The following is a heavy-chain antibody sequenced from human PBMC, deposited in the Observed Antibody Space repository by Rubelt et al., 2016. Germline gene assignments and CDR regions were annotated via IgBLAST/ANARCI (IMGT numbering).Heavy chain of an antibody. CDR1: GYTFTSYA. Sequence: QVQLVQSGAEVKKPGASVKVSCKASGYTFTSYAMHWVRQAPGQRLEWMGWVNAGHGNTKYSQKFQGRVTITRDTSASTAYMELSSLRSEDTAVYYCARGLGLGYSSSWFNWFDPWGQGTLVTVSS. J-gene: IGHJ5*02. CDR3: ARGLGLGYSSSWFNWFDP. D-gene: IGHD6-13*01. CDR2: VNAGHGNT. V-gene: IGHV1-3*01.